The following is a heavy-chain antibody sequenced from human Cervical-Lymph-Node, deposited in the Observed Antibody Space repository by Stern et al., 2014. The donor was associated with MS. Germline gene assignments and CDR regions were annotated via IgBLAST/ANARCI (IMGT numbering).Heavy chain of an antibody. CDR1: GFTFSSYS. V-gene: IGHV3-21*01. CDR3: ARGRGGNYRYYFDY. CDR2: ISSGGSYI. J-gene: IGHJ4*02. D-gene: IGHD4-23*01. Sequence: EVQLVESGGGLVKPGGSLRLSCAASGFTFSSYSMNWVRPAPGKGLEWVASISSGGSYIYYPASLKGRFTISRDNAKISLYLQMNSLRAEDTAVYYCARGRGGNYRYYFDYWGQGTLVTVSS.